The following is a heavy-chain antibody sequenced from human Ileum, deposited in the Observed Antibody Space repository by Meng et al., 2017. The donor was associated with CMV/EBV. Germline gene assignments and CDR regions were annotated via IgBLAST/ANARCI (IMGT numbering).Heavy chain of an antibody. CDR1: GFIFDDYA. J-gene: IGHJ4*02. D-gene: IGHD1-14*01. CDR3: IRNGQPGGCDY. V-gene: IGHV3-9*01. CDR2: IYGKTNGT. Sequence: SLKISCAASGFIFDDYAMHWVRQAPGKGLEWVSGIYGKTNGTGYADSVKGRFTISISRDSAKNSLYLQMNSLRTEDTALYYCIRNGQPGGCDYWGRGTLVTVSS.